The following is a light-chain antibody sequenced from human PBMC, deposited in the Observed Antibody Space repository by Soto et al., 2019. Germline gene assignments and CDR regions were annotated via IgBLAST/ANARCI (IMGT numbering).Light chain of an antibody. CDR1: SCDVGGYNY. CDR2: DVS. V-gene: IGLV2-14*03. J-gene: IGLJ1*01. CDR3: SSYIPNNSTYV. Sequence: QSALTQPASVSGSPGQSITISCTGTSCDVGGYNYVSWYQHHPGKAPKRMIHDVSNRPSGVSNRFSGSKSGNTASLTISGLQAEDEADYYCSSYIPNNSTYVFGTGTKVTVL.